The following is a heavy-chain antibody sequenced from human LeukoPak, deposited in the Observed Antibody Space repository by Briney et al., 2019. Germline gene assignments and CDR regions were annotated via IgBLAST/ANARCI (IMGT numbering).Heavy chain of an antibody. CDR1: GFTFSHYG. V-gene: IGHV3-33*06. CDR3: AKDAQRGFDYSNSLDN. J-gene: IGHJ4*02. CDR2: IWPDGSNR. D-gene: IGHD4-11*01. Sequence: GRSLRLSCATSGFTFSHYGMHWVRQAPGKGLEWVAVIWPDGSNRYYGDPVKGRFTISRDNFQRTVYLQMNSLRAEDTAVYYCAKDAQRGFDYSNSLDNWGQGTLVTVSS.